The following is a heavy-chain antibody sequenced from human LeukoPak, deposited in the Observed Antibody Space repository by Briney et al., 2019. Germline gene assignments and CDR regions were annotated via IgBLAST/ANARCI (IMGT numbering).Heavy chain of an antibody. J-gene: IGHJ5*02. CDR2: INPNSGGT. V-gene: IGHV1-2*02. Sequence: ASVKVSCKASGYTFTGYYMHWVRQAPGQGLEWMGWINPNSGGTYYAQKFQGRVTITADESTSTAYMELSSLRSEDTAVYYCARDRAAAGLNNWFDPWGQGTRVTVSS. CDR1: GYTFTGYY. CDR3: ARDRAAAGLNNWFDP. D-gene: IGHD6-13*01.